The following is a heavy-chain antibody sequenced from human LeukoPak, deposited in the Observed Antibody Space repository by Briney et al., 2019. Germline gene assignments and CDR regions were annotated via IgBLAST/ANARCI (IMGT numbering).Heavy chain of an antibody. V-gene: IGHV1-2*02. J-gene: IGHJ6*02. CDR2: INPNSGGT. CDR1: GYTFTGYY. CDR3: AREPGIAVAVHYYYGMDV. Sequence: ASVKVSCKASGYTFTGYYMHWVRQAPGQGLEWMGWINPNSGGTNYAQKFQGRVTMTRDTSISTAYMELSTLRSDDTAVYYCAREPGIAVAVHYYYGMDVWGQGTTVTVSS. D-gene: IGHD6-19*01.